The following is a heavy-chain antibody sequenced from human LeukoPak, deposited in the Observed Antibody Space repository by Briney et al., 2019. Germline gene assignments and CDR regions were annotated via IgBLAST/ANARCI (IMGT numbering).Heavy chain of an antibody. CDR2: IIPILGIA. D-gene: IGHD1-26*01. Sequence: GASVKVSCKASGGTFSSYAISWVRQAPGQGIEWMGRIIPILGIANYAQKFQGRVTITADKSTSTANMELSSLSSEDTAVYFCTRKGSSDYWGQGTLVTVSS. CDR3: TRKGSSDY. CDR1: GGTFSSYA. J-gene: IGHJ4*02. V-gene: IGHV1-69*04.